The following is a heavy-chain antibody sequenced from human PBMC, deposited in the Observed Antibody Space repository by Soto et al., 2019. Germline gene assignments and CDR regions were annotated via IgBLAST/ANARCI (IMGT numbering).Heavy chain of an antibody. CDR2: ISAYNGNT. V-gene: IGHV1-18*01. CDR3: ARVLRITMVRGVIKDWFDP. Sequence: ASVKVSCKASGYTFTSYGISWVRQAPGQGLEWMGWISAYNGNTNYAQKPQGRVTMTTDTSTSTAYMELRSLRSDDTAVYYCARVLRITMVRGVIKDWFDPWGQGTLVTVSS. CDR1: GYTFTSYG. D-gene: IGHD3-10*01. J-gene: IGHJ5*02.